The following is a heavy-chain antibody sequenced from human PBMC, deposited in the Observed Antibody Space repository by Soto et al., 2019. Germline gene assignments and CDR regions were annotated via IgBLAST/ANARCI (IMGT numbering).Heavy chain of an antibody. CDR2: IYHSGST. CDR1: GYSISSGYY. CDR3: TKYRRTDAEGYSFDY. Sequence: SETLSLTCAVSGYSISSGYYWGWIRQPPGKGLEWIGSIYHSGSTYYNPSLKSRVTISVDTSKNQFSLKLSSVTAADTAVYFCTKYRRTDAEGYSFDYWGQGALVTVSS. V-gene: IGHV4-38-2*01. D-gene: IGHD2-15*01. J-gene: IGHJ4*02.